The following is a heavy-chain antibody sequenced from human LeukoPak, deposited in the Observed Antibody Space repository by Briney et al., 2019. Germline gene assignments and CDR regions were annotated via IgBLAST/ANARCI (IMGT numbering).Heavy chain of an antibody. CDR2: IWYDGSNK. D-gene: IGHD3-10*01. J-gene: IGHJ4*02. CDR1: GFTFSSYG. V-gene: IGHV3-33*01. CDR3: ARESLYSGSASSDLDY. Sequence: GRSLRLSCAASGFTFSSYGMHWVRQAPGKGLEWVAVIWYDGSNKYYADSVKGRFTISRDNAENSLHLQMNSLRAEDTALYYCARESLYSGSASSDLDYWGQGTLVTVSS.